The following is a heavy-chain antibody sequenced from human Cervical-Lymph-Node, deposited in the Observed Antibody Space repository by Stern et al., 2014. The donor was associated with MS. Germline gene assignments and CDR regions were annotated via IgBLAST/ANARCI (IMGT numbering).Heavy chain of an antibody. V-gene: IGHV3-7*01. CDR3: ARGSSGWFPLYYFDD. CDR2: IRQDGSER. D-gene: IGHD6-13*01. J-gene: IGHJ4*02. CDR1: GFSFSNHW. Sequence: EVQLVESGGGLVQPGGSLRLSCAVSGFSFSNHWMTWVRQAPGKGLAWVANIRQDGSERYYGGALKGRFTISRDNAEGSLYLQMNSLRVEDTAIYYCARGSSGWFPLYYFDDWGQGSLVTISS.